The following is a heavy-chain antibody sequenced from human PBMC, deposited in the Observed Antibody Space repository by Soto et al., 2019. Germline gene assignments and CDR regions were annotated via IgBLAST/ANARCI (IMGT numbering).Heavy chain of an antibody. CDR3: AKDGGYCGSTSCYGPYYYYGMDV. CDR1: GFTFSSYG. CDR2: ISYDGSNK. D-gene: IGHD2-2*01. Sequence: QVQLVESGGGVVQPGRSLRLSCAASGFTFSSYGMHWVRQAPGKGLEWVAVISYDGSNKYYADSVKGRFTISRDNSKTTLYLQMNSLRAEDTAVYYCAKDGGYCGSTSCYGPYYYYGMDVWGQGTTVTVSS. V-gene: IGHV3-30*18. J-gene: IGHJ6*02.